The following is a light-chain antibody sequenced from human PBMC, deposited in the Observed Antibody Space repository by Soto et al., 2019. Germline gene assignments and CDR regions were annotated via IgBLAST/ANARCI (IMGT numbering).Light chain of an antibody. CDR1: QVITND. CDR2: AAS. Sequence: DIQMTQSPSSLSASVGDRLTITCRASQVITNDLGWYQQKPGKAPKRLIYAASTLQSGVPSRFSGSGSGTEFTLTISSPQPEDVATYYCLQLNTYPWTFGQGTKVDIK. CDR3: LQLNTYPWT. J-gene: IGKJ1*01. V-gene: IGKV1-17*01.